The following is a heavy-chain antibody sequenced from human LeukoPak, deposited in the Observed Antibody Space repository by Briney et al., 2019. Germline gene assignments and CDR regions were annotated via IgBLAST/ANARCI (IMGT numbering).Heavy chain of an antibody. J-gene: IGHJ5*02. V-gene: IGHV3-23*01. D-gene: IGHD4-23*01. CDR2: ISGSGGST. CDR3: AKDRWGRSTNWFDP. CDR1: GFTFSSYA. Sequence: GGSLRLSCAASGFTFSSYAMSWVRQAPGKGLEWVSAISGSGGSTYYADSVKGRFTISRDNSKNTLYLQMNSLKAEDTAVYYCAKDRWGRSTNWFDPWGQGTLVTVSS.